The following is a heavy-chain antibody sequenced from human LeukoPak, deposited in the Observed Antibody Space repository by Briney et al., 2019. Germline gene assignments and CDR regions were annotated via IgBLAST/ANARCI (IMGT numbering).Heavy chain of an antibody. CDR3: ARDAFGEKDY. J-gene: IGHJ4*02. CDR2: INHSGST. V-gene: IGHV4-34*01. Sequence: SETLSLTCAVYGGSFSGYYWSWIRQPPGKGLQWIGEINHSGSTNYNPSLKSRVTISVDTSKNQFSLKLSSVTAADTAVYYCARDAFGEKDYWGQGTLVTVSS. CDR1: GGSFSGYY. D-gene: IGHD3-10*01.